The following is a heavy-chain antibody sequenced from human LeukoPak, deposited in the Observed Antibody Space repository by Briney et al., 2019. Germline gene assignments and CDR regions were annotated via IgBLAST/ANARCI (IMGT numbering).Heavy chain of an antibody. Sequence: SETLSLTCTVSGGTISPSYWSWIRQPPGKGLEWIGEINHSGSTNYNPSLKSRVTISVDTSKNQFSLKLSSVTAADTAVYYCARGGYSYGYWGQGTLVTVSS. CDR3: ARGGYSYGY. CDR2: INHSGST. J-gene: IGHJ4*02. D-gene: IGHD5-18*01. V-gene: IGHV4-34*01. CDR1: GGTISPSY.